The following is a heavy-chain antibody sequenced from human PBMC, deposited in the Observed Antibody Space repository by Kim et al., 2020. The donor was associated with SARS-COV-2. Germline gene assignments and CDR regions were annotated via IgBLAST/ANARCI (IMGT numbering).Heavy chain of an antibody. D-gene: IGHD3-10*01. Sequence: GGSLRLSCAASGFTFTNAWMSWVRQTPGKGLEWVGRIKSNADGGTTEFAASVKGRFTISRDDSINTLYLQMNSLEIEDTAVYYCTTLPGSGTSYFDYWGQGTLVTVSS. V-gene: IGHV3-15*01. CDR2: IKSNADGGTT. J-gene: IGHJ4*02. CDR3: TTLPGSGTSYFDY. CDR1: GFTFTNAW.